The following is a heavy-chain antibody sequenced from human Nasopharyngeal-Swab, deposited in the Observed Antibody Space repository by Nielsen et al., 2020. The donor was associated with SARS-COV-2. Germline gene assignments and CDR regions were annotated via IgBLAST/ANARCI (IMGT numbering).Heavy chain of an antibody. D-gene: IGHD3-9*01. CDR3: ARTRKDDILTGYVDY. V-gene: IGHV3-74*01. Sequence: GESLKISCAASGFTFSSYWMHWVRQAPGKGLVWVSRINGEGSSTSYADFVKGRFFISRDNAKNTVYLQMNSLRVEDTAVYYCARTRKDDILTGYVDYWGQGILVTVSS. J-gene: IGHJ4*02. CDR1: GFTFSSYW. CDR2: INGEGSST.